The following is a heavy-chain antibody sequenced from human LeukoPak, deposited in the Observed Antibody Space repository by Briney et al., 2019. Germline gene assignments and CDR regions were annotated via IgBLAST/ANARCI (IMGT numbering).Heavy chain of an antibody. D-gene: IGHD5-24*01. CDR3: AKNWGATTFNWFDP. CDR2: IGSSSRYI. J-gene: IGHJ5*02. CDR1: GFTFSTYS. Sequence: GGSLRLSCAASGFTFSTYSMNWVRQAPGKGLEWVSTIGSSSRYIYYADSVKGRFTISRDNAKNSLYLQMNSLRAEDTAVYYCAKNWGATTFNWFDPWGQGTLVTVSS. V-gene: IGHV3-21*04.